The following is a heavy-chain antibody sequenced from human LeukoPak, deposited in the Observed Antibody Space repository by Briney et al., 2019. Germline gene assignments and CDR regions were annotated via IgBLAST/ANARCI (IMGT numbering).Heavy chain of an antibody. D-gene: IGHD2-2*01. CDR3: ARDGGGEYQLLYYFDY. CDR2: IKQDGSEK. V-gene: IGHV3-7*01. J-gene: IGHJ4*02. CDR1: GFTFSSYW. Sequence: PGGSLRLSCAASGFTFSSYWMSWVRQAPGKGLEWVANIKQDGSEKYYVDSVKGRFTISRDNAKNSLYLQMNSLRAEDTAVYYCARDGGGEYQLLYYFDYWGQGTLVNVPS.